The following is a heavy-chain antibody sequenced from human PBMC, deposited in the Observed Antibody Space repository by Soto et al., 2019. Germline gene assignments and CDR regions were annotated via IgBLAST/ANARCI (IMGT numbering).Heavy chain of an antibody. CDR1: GYTFTSYG. D-gene: IGHD3-3*01. CDR3: ARPYDFWSGSGPFDY. Sequence: ASVKVSCKASGYTFTSYGISWVQQAPGQGLEWMGWISAYNGNTNYAQKLQGRVTMTTDTSTSTAYMELRSLRSDDTAVYYCARPYDFWSGSGPFDYWGQGTMVTVYS. V-gene: IGHV1-18*01. J-gene: IGHJ4*02. CDR2: ISAYNGNT.